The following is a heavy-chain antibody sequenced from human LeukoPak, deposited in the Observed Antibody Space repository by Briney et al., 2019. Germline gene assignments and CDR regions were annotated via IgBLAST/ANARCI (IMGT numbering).Heavy chain of an antibody. CDR3: ARGYNDFWSGYIDY. CDR2: INSDGSST. D-gene: IGHD3-3*01. V-gene: IGHV3-74*01. J-gene: IGHJ4*02. CDR1: GFTFSNSW. Sequence: PGGSLRLSGAASGFTFSNSWMHWFRQAPGKGRFWFSRINSDGSSTSYADSVKGRFTISRDSAKNTLYLQMNSLRVEDTAVYYCARGYNDFWSGYIDYWGQGSLVTVSS.